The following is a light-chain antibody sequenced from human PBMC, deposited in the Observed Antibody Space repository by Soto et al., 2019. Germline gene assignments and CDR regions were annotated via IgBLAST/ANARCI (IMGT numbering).Light chain of an antibody. J-gene: IGLJ1*01. CDR1: SSSIGAGYD. Sequence: QSVLTQPPSVSGAPGQRVTISCTGSSSSIGAGYDVHWYQQLPGTAPRLLIYVNSNRPSGVPDRFSGSTSGTSASLAITGLRAEDEADYYCQSYDSSLSGYVFGTGTKVTVL. V-gene: IGLV1-40*01. CDR2: VNS. CDR3: QSYDSSLSGYV.